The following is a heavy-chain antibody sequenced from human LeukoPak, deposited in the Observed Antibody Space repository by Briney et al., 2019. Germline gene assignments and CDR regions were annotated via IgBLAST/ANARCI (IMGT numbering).Heavy chain of an antibody. CDR1: GFTFSSYW. D-gene: IGHD2-2*01. CDR2: ISSSSDTI. V-gene: IGHV3-48*04. J-gene: IGHJ4*02. CDR3: ARDTRGESDY. Sequence: PGGSLRLSCAASGFTFSSYWMSWVRQAPGKGLEWVSYISSSSDTIYYADSVKGRFTISRDNAKNSLYLQMNSLRAEDTAVYYCARDTRGESDYWGQGTLVTVSS.